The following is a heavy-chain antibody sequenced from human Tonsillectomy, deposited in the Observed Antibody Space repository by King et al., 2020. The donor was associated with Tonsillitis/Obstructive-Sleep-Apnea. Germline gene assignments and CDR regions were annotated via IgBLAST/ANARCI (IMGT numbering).Heavy chain of an antibody. CDR2: ISYDGSSK. CDR1: GFTFSSYA. V-gene: IGHV3-30*04. Sequence: VQLVESGGGVVQPGRSLRLSCAASGFTFSSYAMHWVRQAPGKGLEWVAVISYDGSSKYYADSVKGRFTISRDNSKNTLYLQMNSLRAEDTAVYYCARDEMEGNSYYFDYWGQGTLVTVSS. J-gene: IGHJ4*02. D-gene: IGHD4-23*01. CDR3: ARDEMEGNSYYFDY.